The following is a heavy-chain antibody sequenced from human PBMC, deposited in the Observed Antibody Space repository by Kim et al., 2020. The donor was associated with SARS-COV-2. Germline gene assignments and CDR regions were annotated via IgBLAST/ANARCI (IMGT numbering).Heavy chain of an antibody. V-gene: IGHV3-11*05. Sequence: TYIDYADSVKGRFTISRDNARNSLFLKMRSLRVEDTAIYFCARGGGSWFDPWGQGALVIVSS. J-gene: IGHJ5*02. CDR3: ARGGGSWFDP. D-gene: IGHD3-16*01. CDR2: TYI.